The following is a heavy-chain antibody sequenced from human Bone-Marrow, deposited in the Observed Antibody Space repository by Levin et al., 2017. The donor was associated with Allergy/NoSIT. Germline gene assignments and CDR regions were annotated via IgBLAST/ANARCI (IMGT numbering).Heavy chain of an antibody. CDR3: ARGAPSHYGDFDF. CDR2: LNPNTEDT. D-gene: IGHD4-17*01. Sequence: ASVKVSCKASGYTFISHDIHWVRQATGQGLEWMGWLNPNTEDTGYAQKFQGRVTVTRNTSISTAYMELSSLRSDDTAVYFCARGAPSHYGDFDFWGQGTLVTVSS. J-gene: IGHJ4*02. CDR1: GYTFISHD. V-gene: IGHV1-8*01.